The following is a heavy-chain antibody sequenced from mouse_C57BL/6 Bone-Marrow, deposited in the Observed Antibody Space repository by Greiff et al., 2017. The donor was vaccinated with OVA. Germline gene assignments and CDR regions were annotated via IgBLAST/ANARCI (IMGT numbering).Heavy chain of an antibody. J-gene: IGHJ1*03. CDR3: AREGRSGADYYVSSDWYFDG. CDR1: GYSITSGYY. D-gene: IGHD1-1*01. V-gene: IGHV3-6*01. Sequence: EVQLVESGPGLVKPSQSLSLTCSVTGYSITSGYYWYWLRPFPGNKLVWMGYISSDGSNNYNPSLKNRISITRDTSKNQFFLKMNCGTTEDTATYYCAREGRSGADYYVSSDWYFDGWGTGTTVTVSS. CDR2: ISSDGSN.